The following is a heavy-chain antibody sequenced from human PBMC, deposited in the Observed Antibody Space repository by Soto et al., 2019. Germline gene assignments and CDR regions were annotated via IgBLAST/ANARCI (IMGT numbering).Heavy chain of an antibody. J-gene: IGHJ2*01. D-gene: IGHD4-4*01. Sequence: DVQLLESGGGLVKPGGSLRLSCAASGFTFSSYAMNWVRQAPGKGLQWVSAISGSGDSTYYADSVKGRFTISRDNSKNTLYLQMNSLRSEDTAVYYCARRNSGWYFDLWGRGTLVTVSS. CDR1: GFTFSSYA. CDR2: ISGSGDST. V-gene: IGHV3-23*01. CDR3: ARRNSGWYFDL.